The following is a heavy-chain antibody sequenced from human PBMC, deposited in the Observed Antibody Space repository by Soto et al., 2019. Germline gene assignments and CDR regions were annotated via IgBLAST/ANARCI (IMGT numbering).Heavy chain of an antibody. J-gene: IGHJ4*02. CDR3: ARARLVVEARFDY. D-gene: IGHD3-22*01. Sequence: QVHLVESGGALVKPGGSLRLSCAVSGFSFSDYYMNWIRQAPGKGLEWLSYISSTATYTNYADSVRGRFTISRDSAKTSLYMDMNGLRDEDTAVYYCARARLVVEARFDYWGQGTLVTVS. V-gene: IGHV3-11*06. CDR1: GFSFSDYY. CDR2: ISSTATYT.